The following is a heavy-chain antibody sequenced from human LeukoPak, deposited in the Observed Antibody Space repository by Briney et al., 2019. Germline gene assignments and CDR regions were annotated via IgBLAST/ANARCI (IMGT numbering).Heavy chain of an antibody. Sequence: SVKVSCKASGGTFSSYAISWVRQAPGQGLEWMGRIIPILGIANYAQKFQGRVTITADKSTSTAYMELSSLRSEDTAVYYCARVGSSSLGWFDPWGQGTLVTVSS. J-gene: IGHJ5*02. CDR1: GGTFSSYA. CDR3: ARVGSSSLGWFDP. V-gene: IGHV1-69*04. CDR2: IIPILGIA. D-gene: IGHD6-13*01.